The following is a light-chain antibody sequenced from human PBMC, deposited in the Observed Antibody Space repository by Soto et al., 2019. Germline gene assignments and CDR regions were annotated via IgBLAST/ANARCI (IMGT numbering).Light chain of an antibody. CDR3: SSHTISTTLV. CDR1: SRDVGGYNY. J-gene: IGLJ2*01. Sequence: QSVLTQPASVSGSPGQSITISCTGTSRDVGGYNYVSWFQQHPGKARKLMIYDVSTRPSGVSNRFSGSKSGNTASLTISGLQAEDEADYYCSSHTISTTLVFGGGTKLTVL. CDR2: DVS. V-gene: IGLV2-14*01.